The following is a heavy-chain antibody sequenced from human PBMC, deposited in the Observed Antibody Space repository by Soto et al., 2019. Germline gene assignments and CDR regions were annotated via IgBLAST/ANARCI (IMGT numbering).Heavy chain of an antibody. J-gene: IGHJ5*02. D-gene: IGHD3-10*01. Sequence: GGSLRLSCAASGFTLSSNSMAWVRQAPGKRLQWVSGISNDGSTTFYIDSVRGRFTISRDTSTNTLYLQMDSLRVEDTAVYFCTKWSGFGDAWGQGTLVTVSS. CDR3: TKWSGFGDA. CDR2: ISNDGSTT. V-gene: IGHV3-23*01. CDR1: GFTLSSNS.